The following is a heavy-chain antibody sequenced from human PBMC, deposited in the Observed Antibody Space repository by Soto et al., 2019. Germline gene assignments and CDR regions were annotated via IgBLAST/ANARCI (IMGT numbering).Heavy chain of an antibody. CDR1: GDSVSSPSAA. CDR2: TYYRSKWYN. D-gene: IGHD2-15*01. V-gene: IGHV6-1*01. CDR3: ARDDHCSGGSCYNLADY. Sequence: SQTLSLTCAISGDSVSSPSAAWNWIRQSPSRGLEWLGRTYYRSKWYNDYAVSVKSRIIINPDTSKNQFSLQLNSVTPEDTAVYYCARDDHCSGGSCYNLADYWGQGTLVTVSS. J-gene: IGHJ4*02.